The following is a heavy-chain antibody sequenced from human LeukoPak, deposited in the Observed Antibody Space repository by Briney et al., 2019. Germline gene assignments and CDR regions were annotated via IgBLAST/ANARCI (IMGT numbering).Heavy chain of an antibody. Sequence: TGGSLRLSCAASGFTFSSYAMSWVRQAPGKGLEWVSSISASGGSTYYADSVKGRFTISRDNAKNTLYLQMNSLRAEDTAVYYCARDRAGTGSGWFDPWGQGTLVTVSS. CDR2: ISASGGST. CDR1: GFTFSSYA. J-gene: IGHJ5*02. CDR3: ARDRAGTGSGWFDP. V-gene: IGHV3-23*01. D-gene: IGHD6-13*01.